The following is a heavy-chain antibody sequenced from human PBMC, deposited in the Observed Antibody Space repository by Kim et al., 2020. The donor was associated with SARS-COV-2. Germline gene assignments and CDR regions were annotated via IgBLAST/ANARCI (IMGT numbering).Heavy chain of an antibody. CDR3: ARVRYSYGPIDY. J-gene: IGHJ4*02. Sequence: SETLSLTCTVSGDSISSYYWNWIRQPPGKGLEWIGYIYYSGSTNYNPSLKGRVTTSVDTSKNQFSLKLSSVTAADTAVYFCARVRYSYGPIDYWGQGTLVTVSS. V-gene: IGHV4-59*13. CDR2: IYYSGST. D-gene: IGHD5-18*01. CDR1: GDSISSYY.